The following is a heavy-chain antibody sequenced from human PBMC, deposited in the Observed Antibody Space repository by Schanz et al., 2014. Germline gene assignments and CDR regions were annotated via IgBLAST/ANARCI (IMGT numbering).Heavy chain of an antibody. CDR3: ARKVVATIGGYYDN. CDR1: GFTFSSYA. Sequence: EVQLVESGGGLVKPGGSLRLSCVASGFTFSSYAMSWVRQAPGKGLEWVSAISGSGGSTYYADSVKGRFTISRDNSKNTLYLQMNSLRAEDTAVYYCARKVVATIGGYYDNWGQGTLVIVSS. J-gene: IGHJ4*02. CDR2: ISGSGGST. D-gene: IGHD5-12*01. V-gene: IGHV3-23*04.